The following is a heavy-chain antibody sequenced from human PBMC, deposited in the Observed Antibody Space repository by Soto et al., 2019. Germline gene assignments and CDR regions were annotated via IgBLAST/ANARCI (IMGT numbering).Heavy chain of an antibody. CDR1: GFSLSNPNV. V-gene: IGHV4-4*02. CDR3: ARGIFYAFDI. Sequence: SETLSLTSAFSGFSLSNPNVLAWVRQAPGKGLEWIGEIDHSGSTNYNPSLNSRVTISLDRSKNQFSLKLSSVSAADTAVYYCARGIFYAFDIWVQGTMVTVSS. D-gene: IGHD3-9*01. J-gene: IGHJ3*02. CDR2: IDHSGST.